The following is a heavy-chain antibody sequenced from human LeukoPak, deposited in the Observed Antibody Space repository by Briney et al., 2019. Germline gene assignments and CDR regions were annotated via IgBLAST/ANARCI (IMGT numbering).Heavy chain of an antibody. CDR1: GFTFTSYG. CDR3: ARDRAID. D-gene: IGHD5-24*01. J-gene: IGHJ4*02. V-gene: IGHV3-33*01. CDR2: IWYDGSNK. Sequence: PGGSLSLSCATSGFTFTSYGMHWVRQAPGKGLEWVAVIWYDGSNKYYADSVKGRFTISRDDSKNTLYLQMNSLRAEDTAVYYCARDRAIDWGQGTLVTVSS.